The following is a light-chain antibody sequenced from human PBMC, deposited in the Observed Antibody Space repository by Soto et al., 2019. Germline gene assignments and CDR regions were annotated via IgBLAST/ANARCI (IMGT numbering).Light chain of an antibody. CDR1: QSINSN. CDR3: QQYNNCPRAT. V-gene: IGKV3-15*01. J-gene: IGKJ4*01. Sequence: IVMTQSPASLSVSTGERATITCRASQSINSNLALYQQKPGQAPGLLMLRDAVWASGFPVRFRVSGSGTEFNFTISSLWPEDADIAYCQQYNNCPRATFGGGTKVDIK. CDR2: RDA.